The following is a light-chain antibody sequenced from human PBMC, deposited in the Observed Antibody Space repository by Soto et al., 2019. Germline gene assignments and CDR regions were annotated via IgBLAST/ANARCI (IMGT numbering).Light chain of an antibody. Sequence: QSALTQPASVSGSPGQSITISCTGISSDIGHYNYVSWYQQYPGKAPKLMIYDVNSQPSGVSNRFSGSKSGNTASLTISGLQAEDEADYYCCSYAISSTRVFGGGTKLTVL. CDR1: SSDIGHYNY. J-gene: IGLJ2*01. CDR2: DVN. V-gene: IGLV2-14*01. CDR3: CSYAISSTRV.